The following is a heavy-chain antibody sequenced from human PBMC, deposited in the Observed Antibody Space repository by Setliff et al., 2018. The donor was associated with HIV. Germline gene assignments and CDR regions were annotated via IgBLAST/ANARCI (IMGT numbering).Heavy chain of an antibody. CDR2: INPSGGRT. Sequence: ASVKVSCKASGYTFTSYYMHWVRQAPGQGLEWMGIINPSGGRTTYTKNFQGRVTMTRDTSTNTVYLELSRLRSEDTAVYSCARDKGGQFFFYYMDVWGKGTTVTVS. J-gene: IGHJ6*03. CDR3: ARDKGGQFFFYYMDV. CDR1: GYTFTSYY. D-gene: IGHD3-16*01. V-gene: IGHV1-46*01.